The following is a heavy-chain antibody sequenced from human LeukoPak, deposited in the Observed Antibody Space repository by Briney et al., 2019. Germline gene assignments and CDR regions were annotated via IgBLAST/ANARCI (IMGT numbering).Heavy chain of an antibody. Sequence: PSETLSLTCTVSGGSISSSSYYWGWIRQPPGKGLEWIGSIYYSGSTYYNPSLKSRVTISVDTSKNQFSLKLSSVTAADTAVYYCARHSVAVAATREAFDIWGQGTMVTVSS. CDR3: ARHSVAVAATREAFDI. V-gene: IGHV4-39*01. CDR2: IYYSGST. J-gene: IGHJ3*02. D-gene: IGHD6-19*01. CDR1: GGSISSSSYY.